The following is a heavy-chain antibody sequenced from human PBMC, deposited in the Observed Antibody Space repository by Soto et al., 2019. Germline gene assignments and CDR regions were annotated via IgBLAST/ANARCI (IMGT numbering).Heavy chain of an antibody. D-gene: IGHD3-22*01. V-gene: IGHV3-21*01. J-gene: IGHJ4*02. CDR1: GFTFRSYS. Sequence: ESGGGLVKPGGSLRLSCAASGFTFRSYSMNWVRQAPGKGLEWVSSISSSSSYIYYADSVKGRFTISRDNAKNSLYLQMNSLRAEDTAVYYCARDAYYDSSGYPYNFDYWGQGTLVTVSS. CDR3: ARDAYYDSSGYPYNFDY. CDR2: ISSSSSYI.